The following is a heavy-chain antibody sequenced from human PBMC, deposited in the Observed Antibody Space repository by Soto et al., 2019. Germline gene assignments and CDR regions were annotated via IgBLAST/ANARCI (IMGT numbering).Heavy chain of an antibody. CDR1: GFTFSDHY. V-gene: IGHV3-11*01. J-gene: IGHJ4*02. CDR3: ARGSGYDVLTGYYPMPTFDY. Sequence: QVQLVESGGGLVKPGGSLRLSCAASGFTFSDHYMSWIRQAPGKRLEWVSYITRSGNTIYYADSVKGRFTISRDNAKNSLSLQMNSLRAEDTAVYYCARGSGYDVLTGYYPMPTFDYWGQGTLVTVSS. D-gene: IGHD3-9*01. CDR2: ITRSGNTI.